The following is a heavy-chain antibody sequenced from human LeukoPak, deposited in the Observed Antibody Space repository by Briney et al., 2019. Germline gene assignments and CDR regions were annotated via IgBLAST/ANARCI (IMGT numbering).Heavy chain of an antibody. CDR3: ASLRGGMRDDAFDI. CDR1: GYTFTGYY. V-gene: IGHV1-2*06. J-gene: IGHJ3*02. D-gene: IGHD5-12*01. CDR2: INPNSGGT. Sequence: ASVKVSCMASGYTFTGYYMHWVRQAPGQGLEWMGRINPNSGGTNYAQKFQGRVTMTRDTSISTAYMELSRLRSDDTAVYYCASLRGGMRDDAFDIWGQGTMVTVSS.